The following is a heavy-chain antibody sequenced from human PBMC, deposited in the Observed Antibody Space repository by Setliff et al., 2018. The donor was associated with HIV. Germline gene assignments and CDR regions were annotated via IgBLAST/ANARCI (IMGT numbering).Heavy chain of an antibody. Sequence: GGSLRLSCAASGITFSNSWMSWVRQAPGKGLEWVASIKQDGSEKYYVDSVKGRFTISRDNAKKSMYLQMNSLRAEDTAVYYCARVVLQFLEWPKGNAFDIWGQGTMVTVSS. CDR3: ARVVLQFLEWPKGNAFDI. CDR2: IKQDGSEK. J-gene: IGHJ3*02. D-gene: IGHD3-3*01. V-gene: IGHV3-7*01. CDR1: GITFSNSW.